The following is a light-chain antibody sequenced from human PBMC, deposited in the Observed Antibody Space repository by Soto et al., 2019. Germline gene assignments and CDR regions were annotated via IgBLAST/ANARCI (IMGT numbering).Light chain of an antibody. CDR2: GNS. J-gene: IGLJ1*01. CDR1: SSNIGAGYD. V-gene: IGLV1-40*01. CDR3: QSYDSSPLV. Sequence: QSVLTQPPSVSGAPGQRVTISCTGSSSNIGAGYDVHWYQQLPGTAPKLLIYGNSNRPSGVPDRFSGSKSSTSASLAITGLQAEDEADYYCQSYDSSPLVFGTGTKVTVL.